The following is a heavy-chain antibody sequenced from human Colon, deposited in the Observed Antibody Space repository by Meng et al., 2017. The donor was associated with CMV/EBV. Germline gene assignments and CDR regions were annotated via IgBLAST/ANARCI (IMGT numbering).Heavy chain of an antibody. V-gene: IGHV1-46*01. CDR1: GDTFRKLY. Sequence: SCKTSGDTFRKLYIHWVRQAPGQGLEWMGLITPNGDSTYYAQNFQGRVTMTSDTSTSTIYMDLNNLRSEDTAVYYCARQISVGSVDPWGQGTLVTVSS. J-gene: IGHJ5*02. CDR3: ARQISVGSVDP. CDR2: ITPNGDST. D-gene: IGHD1-26*01.